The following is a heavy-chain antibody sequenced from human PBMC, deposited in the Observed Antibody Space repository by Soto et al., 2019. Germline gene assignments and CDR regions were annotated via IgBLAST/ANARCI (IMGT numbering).Heavy chain of an antibody. CDR2: IYYSGST. D-gene: IGHD6-19*01. CDR3: ARQDSSGWEGGFDY. Sequence: SETLSLTCTVSGGSISSSSYYWGWIRQPLGKGLEWIGSIYYSGSTYYNPSLKSRVTISVDTSKNQFSLKLSSVTAADTAVYYCARQDSSGWEGGFDYWRQGTLVTVSS. CDR1: GGSISSSSYY. J-gene: IGHJ4*02. V-gene: IGHV4-39*01.